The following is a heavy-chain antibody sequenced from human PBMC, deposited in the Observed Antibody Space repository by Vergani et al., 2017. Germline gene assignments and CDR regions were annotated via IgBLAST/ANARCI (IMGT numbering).Heavy chain of an antibody. CDR1: GGSISSGGYY. D-gene: IGHD6-6*01. CDR3: ARRGWGSSVGYFDY. V-gene: IGHV4-31*03. Sequence: QVQLQESGPGLVKPSQTLSLTCTVPGGSISSGGYYWSWIRQHPGKGLEWIGYIYYSGSTYYNPSLKSRVSISVDTSKNQFSLKLTSVTAADTAVYYCARRGWGSSVGYFDYWGQGTLVTVSS. CDR2: IYYSGST. J-gene: IGHJ4*02.